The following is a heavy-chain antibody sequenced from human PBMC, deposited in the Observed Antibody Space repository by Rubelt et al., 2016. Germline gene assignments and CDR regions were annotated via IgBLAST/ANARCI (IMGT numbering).Heavy chain of an antibody. CDR3: ARDRTWLVPGLDAFDI. D-gene: IGHD6-19*01. CDR2: ISAYNGNK. V-gene: IGHV1-18*01. Sequence: QVQLVQSGAEVKKPGASVKVSCKASGYTFTSYGISWVRQAPGQGREWMGWISAYNGNKNYAKKHQGRVTMTTDTSTSTAYMELRSLRSDDTSVYYCARDRTWLVPGLDAFDIWGQGTMVTVSS. J-gene: IGHJ3*02. CDR1: GYTFTSYG.